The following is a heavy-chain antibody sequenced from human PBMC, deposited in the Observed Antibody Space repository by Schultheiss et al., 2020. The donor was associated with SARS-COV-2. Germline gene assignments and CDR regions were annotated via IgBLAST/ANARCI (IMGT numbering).Heavy chain of an antibody. D-gene: IGHD1-7*01. Sequence: GGSLRLSCAASGFTFSSYAMSCVRQAPGKGLEWVSAISGSGGSTYYADSVKGRFTISRDNSKNTLYLQMNSLRAEDTAVYYCASITGTTYNLYYFDYWGQGTLVTVSS. CDR1: GFTFSSYA. CDR3: ASITGTTYNLYYFDY. J-gene: IGHJ4*02. V-gene: IGHV3-23*01. CDR2: ISGSGGST.